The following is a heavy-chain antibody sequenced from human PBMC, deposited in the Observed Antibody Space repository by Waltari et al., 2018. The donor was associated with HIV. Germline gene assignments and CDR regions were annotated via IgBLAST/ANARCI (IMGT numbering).Heavy chain of an antibody. CDR3: ARDTLGIYYDSSGSDYYYGMDV. CDR1: GGTFSSYT. D-gene: IGHD3-22*01. CDR2: IIPILGIA. J-gene: IGHJ6*02. V-gene: IGHV1-69*08. Sequence: SGAEVKKPGSSVKVSCKASGGTFSSYTISWVRQAPGQGLEWMGRIIPILGIANYAQKFQGRVTITADKSTSTAYMELSSLRSEDTAVYYCARDTLGIYYDSSGSDYYYGMDVWGQGTTVTVSS.